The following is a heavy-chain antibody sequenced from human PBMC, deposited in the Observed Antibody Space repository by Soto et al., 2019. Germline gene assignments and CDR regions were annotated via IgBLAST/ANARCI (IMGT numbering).Heavy chain of an antibody. D-gene: IGHD6-19*01. CDR2: FDPEDGET. CDR1: GYTLTELS. V-gene: IGHV1-24*01. J-gene: IGHJ6*02. CDR3: ARRGIAVASYGMDV. Sequence: ASVKVSCKVSGYTLTELSMHWVRQAPGKGLEWMGGFDPEDGETIYAQKFQGRVTMTEDTSTDTAYMELSSLRSEDTAVYYCARRGIAVASYGMDVWGQGTTVTVSS.